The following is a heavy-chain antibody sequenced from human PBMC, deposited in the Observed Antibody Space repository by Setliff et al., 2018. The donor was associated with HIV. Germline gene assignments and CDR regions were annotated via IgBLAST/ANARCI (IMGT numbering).Heavy chain of an antibody. Sequence: PSETLSLTCTVSGGSISSYYWSWIRQPPGKGLEWIGYVYYTGSTNYNPSLKSRVTISIDTSKNQLSLKLSSVTAADTAVYYCARHQGKYYDSSGYSGWFFDLWGRGTLVTVSS. J-gene: IGHJ2*01. CDR1: GGSISSYY. CDR2: VYYTGST. CDR3: ARHQGKYYDSSGYSGWFFDL. V-gene: IGHV4-59*08. D-gene: IGHD3-22*01.